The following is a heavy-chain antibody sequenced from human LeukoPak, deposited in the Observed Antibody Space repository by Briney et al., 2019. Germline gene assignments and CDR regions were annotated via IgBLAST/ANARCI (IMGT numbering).Heavy chain of an antibody. J-gene: IGHJ5*02. Sequence: GGSLRLSCAASGFTFNNAWMNWVRQAPGKGLEWVGRIKSKNVGGTTDYAAPVKGRFTISRDDPKNTVYLQMNSLKIEDTAVYYCTSHAAFDPWGQGTLVTVSS. V-gene: IGHV3-15*01. CDR2: IKSKNVGGTT. CDR1: GFTFNNAW. CDR3: TSHAAFDP.